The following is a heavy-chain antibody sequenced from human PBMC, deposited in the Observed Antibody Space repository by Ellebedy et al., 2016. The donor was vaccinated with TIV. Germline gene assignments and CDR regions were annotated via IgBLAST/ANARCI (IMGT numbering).Heavy chain of an antibody. V-gene: IGHV1-18*01. CDR1: GYTFNIYG. CDR3: ARIAAAGKRAFDF. CDR2: INPYSGDT. J-gene: IGHJ4*02. D-gene: IGHD6-25*01. Sequence: ASVKVSCXPSGYTFNIYGITWVRQAPGQGLEWVGWINPYSGDTNYAHEVQGRVTMTTDTSTSTAYMDLRSLRSDDTAIYYCARIAAAGKRAFDFWGQGTLVTVSP.